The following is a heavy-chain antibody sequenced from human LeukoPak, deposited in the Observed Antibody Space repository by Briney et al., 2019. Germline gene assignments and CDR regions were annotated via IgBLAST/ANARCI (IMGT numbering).Heavy chain of an antibody. CDR3: ARAGLRDSSGYYLSDY. Sequence: PSETLSLTCTVSGGSISSYYWSWIRQPPGKGLEWIGYIYYSGSTNYNPSLKSRVTISVDTSKNQFSLKLSSVTAADTAVYYCARAGLRDSSGYYLSDYWGQGTLVTVSS. CDR2: IYYSGST. J-gene: IGHJ4*02. CDR1: GGSISSYY. V-gene: IGHV4-59*13. D-gene: IGHD3-22*01.